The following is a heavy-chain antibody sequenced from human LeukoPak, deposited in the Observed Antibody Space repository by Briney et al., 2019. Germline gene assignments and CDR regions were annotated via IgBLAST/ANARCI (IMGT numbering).Heavy chain of an antibody. CDR2: IYTSGST. V-gene: IGHV4-4*07. J-gene: IGHJ5*02. Sequence: SETLSLTCTVSGGSISSYYWSWIRQPAGKGLEWIGRIYTSGSTNYNPSLKSRVTMSVDTSKNQFSLKLSSVTAADTAVYYCARGVYSSSWYWFDPWGQGTLVTVSS. CDR1: GGSISSYY. CDR3: ARGVYSSSWYWFDP. D-gene: IGHD6-13*01.